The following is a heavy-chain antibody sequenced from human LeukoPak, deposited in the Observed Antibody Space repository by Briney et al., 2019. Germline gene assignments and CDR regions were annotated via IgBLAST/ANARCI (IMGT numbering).Heavy chain of an antibody. Sequence: ASVKVSCKASGYTFTSYGISWVRQAPGQGLEWMGWISAYNGNTNYAQKLQGRVTMTTDTSTSTACMELRSLRSDDTAVYYCARDPKAPDYGDYDDAFDIWGQGTMVTVSS. D-gene: IGHD4-17*01. CDR2: ISAYNGNT. CDR1: GYTFTSYG. V-gene: IGHV1-18*01. J-gene: IGHJ3*02. CDR3: ARDPKAPDYGDYDDAFDI.